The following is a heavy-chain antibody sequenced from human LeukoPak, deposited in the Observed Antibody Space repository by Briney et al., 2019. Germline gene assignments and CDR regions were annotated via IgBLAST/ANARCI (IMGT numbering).Heavy chain of an antibody. D-gene: IGHD2-15*01. CDR2: IYFSGST. CDR1: GGSISYSNSY. V-gene: IGHV4-39*07. CDR3: ARASCGGGTCYDSRGWFDP. Sequence: SETLSLTCAVSGGSISYSNSYWGWIRQPPGKGLEWIGNIYFSGSTYYKQSLKSRVTISVDTSKNQFSLKLRSVTAADTAVYYCARASCGGGTCYDSRGWFDPWGQGTLVTVSS. J-gene: IGHJ5*02.